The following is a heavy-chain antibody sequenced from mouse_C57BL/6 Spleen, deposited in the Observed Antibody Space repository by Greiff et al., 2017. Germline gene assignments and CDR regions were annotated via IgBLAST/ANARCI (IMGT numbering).Heavy chain of an antibody. V-gene: IGHV5-9-1*02. D-gene: IGHD1-1*01. CDR2: ISSGGDYI. J-gene: IGHJ2*01. CDR1: GFTFSSYA. Sequence: DVMLVESGEGLVKPGGSLKLSCAASGFTFSSYAMSWVRQTPEKRLEWVAYISSGGDYIYYADTVKGRFTISRDNARNTLYLQMSSLKSEDTAMYYCTRGDYYGSSSRHYFDYWGQGTTLTVSS. CDR3: TRGDYYGSSSRHYFDY.